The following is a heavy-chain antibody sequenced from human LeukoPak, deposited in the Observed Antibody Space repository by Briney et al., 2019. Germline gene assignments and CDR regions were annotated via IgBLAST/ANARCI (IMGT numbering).Heavy chain of an antibody. CDR1: GYTFNNYG. Sequence: GASVKVSCKASGYTFNNYGISWVRQAPRQGLEWMGWISAYNGNTNYAQKFQGRVTMTTDTSTSTGYMELRSLRSDDTAVYYCARVCSSDSCYNNYWGQGTLVTVSS. V-gene: IGHV1-18*01. J-gene: IGHJ4*02. CDR2: ISAYNGNT. CDR3: ARVCSSDSCYNNY. D-gene: IGHD2-2*02.